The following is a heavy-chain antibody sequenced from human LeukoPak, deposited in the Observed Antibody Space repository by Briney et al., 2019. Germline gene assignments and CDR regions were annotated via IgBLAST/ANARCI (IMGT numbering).Heavy chain of an antibody. J-gene: IGHJ6*03. CDR2: IKQDGSEK. D-gene: IGHD2-15*01. V-gene: IGHV3-7*01. CDR3: ARDSVVEGDDYYYYMDV. Sequence: GGSLRLSCAASGFTLSSYWMSWVRQAPGKGLEWVANIKQDGSEKYYVDSVKGRFTISRDNAKSSLYLQMNSLRAEDTAVYYCARDSVVEGDDYYYYMDVWGKGTTVTVSS. CDR1: GFTLSSYW.